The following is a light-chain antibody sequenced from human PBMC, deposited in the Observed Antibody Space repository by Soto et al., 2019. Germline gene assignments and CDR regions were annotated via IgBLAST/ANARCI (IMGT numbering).Light chain of an antibody. Sequence: EIVMTQSPATLSVSPGERATLSCRASQSVRRKLAWYQHKPGQAPRLLIYDASTRATGIPARFSGSGSGTEFTLTISRLQSEDFAIYYCQQYDNWPLTFGGGTKVEIK. V-gene: IGKV3-15*01. CDR3: QQYDNWPLT. J-gene: IGKJ4*01. CDR2: DAS. CDR1: QSVRRK.